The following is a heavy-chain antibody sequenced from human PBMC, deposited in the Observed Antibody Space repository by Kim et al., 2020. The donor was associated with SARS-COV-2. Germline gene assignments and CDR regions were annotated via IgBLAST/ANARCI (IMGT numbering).Heavy chain of an antibody. CDR2: IYYSGSISYIP. Sequence: SETLSLTCIVSGGSISRGGYHWSWIRQHPGKGLEWIGYIYYSGSISYIPSYNPSLKSRVAILLDTSKNQFSLNLTSVTAADTAVYYCARAPIWFGELGWFESWGQGTLVTVSS. J-gene: IGHJ5*01. D-gene: IGHD3-10*01. CDR1: GGSISRGGYH. V-gene: IGHV4-31*03. CDR3: ARAPIWFGELGWFES.